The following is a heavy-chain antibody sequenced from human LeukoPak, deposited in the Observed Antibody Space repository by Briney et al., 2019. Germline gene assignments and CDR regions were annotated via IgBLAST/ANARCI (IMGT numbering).Heavy chain of an antibody. CDR2: IVVGSGTT. CDR3: AADVIPGPKGFDP. Sequence: GASVKVSFKTSGITFSSFAVQWVRQARGQRLEWIGWIVVGSGTTKYAQKFQERVTITRDMSTSTAFMELRSLRFDDTAVYYCAADVIPGPKGFDPWGQGTLVTVSS. D-gene: IGHD2-21*01. CDR1: GITFSSFA. J-gene: IGHJ5*02. V-gene: IGHV1-58*01.